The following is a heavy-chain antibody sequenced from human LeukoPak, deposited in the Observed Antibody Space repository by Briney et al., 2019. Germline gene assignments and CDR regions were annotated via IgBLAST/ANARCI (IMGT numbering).Heavy chain of an antibody. V-gene: IGHV4-4*07. D-gene: IGHD2-2*01. J-gene: IGHJ6*03. Sequence: SETLSLTCTVSGGSISSYYWSWIRQPAGKGLEGIGRIYTSGSTNYNPSLKSRVTMSVDTSKNQFSLKLSSVTAADTAVYYCARDRGSTSSNYYYYYMDVWGKGTTVTVSS. CDR2: IYTSGST. CDR3: ARDRGSTSSNYYYYYMDV. CDR1: GGSISSYY.